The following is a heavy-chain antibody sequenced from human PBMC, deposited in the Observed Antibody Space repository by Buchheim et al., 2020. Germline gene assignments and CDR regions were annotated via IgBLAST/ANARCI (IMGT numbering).Heavy chain of an antibody. V-gene: IGHV3-30-3*01. CDR1: GFTFSSYA. D-gene: IGHD6-13*01. Sequence: QVQLVESGGGVVQPGRSLRLSCAASGFTFSSYAMHWVRQAPGKGLEWVAVISYDGSNKYYADSVKGQFTISRDNSKNTLYLQMNSLRAEDTAVYYCARFIAAAANYYYYGMDVWGQGTT. CDR2: ISYDGSNK. CDR3: ARFIAAAANYYYYGMDV. J-gene: IGHJ6*02.